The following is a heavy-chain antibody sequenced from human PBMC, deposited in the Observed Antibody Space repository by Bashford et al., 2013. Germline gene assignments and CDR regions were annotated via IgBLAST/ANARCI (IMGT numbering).Heavy chain of an antibody. CDR1: GYSFTGSH. V-gene: IGHV1-2*02. J-gene: IGHJ1*01. Sequence: VASVKVSCKASGYSFTGSHLHWVRQAPGQGLEWLGWINPNSGDTRYSQKFQGRVTISRDTSATTAYLEVNSLRSEDTAVYYCARDSGDSRSWYFLHWGQGTLVTVSS. CDR3: ARDSGDSRSWYFLH. CDR2: INPNSGDT. D-gene: IGHD6-13*01.